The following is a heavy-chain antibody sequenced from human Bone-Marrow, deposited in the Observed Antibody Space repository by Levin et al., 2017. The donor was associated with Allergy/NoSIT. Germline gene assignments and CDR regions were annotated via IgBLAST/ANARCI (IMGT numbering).Heavy chain of an antibody. D-gene: IGHD7-27*01. CDR3: VTDESGDEDFDY. CDR2: LRPPVLPL. Sequence: SLKISCAASGFSLRTSDMNWVRQAPGKGLEWMCPLRPPVLPLSSSSSFPFLFTVSRDNVKNLLYLDMNSLRAEDTAVYYCVTDESGDEDFDYWGQGTLVTVSS. J-gene: IGHJ4*02. CDR1: GFSLRTSD. V-gene: IGHV3-48*03.